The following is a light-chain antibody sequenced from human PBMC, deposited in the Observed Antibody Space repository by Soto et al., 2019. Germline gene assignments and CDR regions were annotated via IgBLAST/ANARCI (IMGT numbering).Light chain of an antibody. V-gene: IGLV2-14*01. Sequence: QSVLTQPASVSGSPGQSITISCTGSSNDIGAYKYVSWYQQYPGKAPKLLIYYVDHRPSGVSSRFSGSKSGNTASLTISGLQAEDEGDYYCCSYADGSIYFFGTGTKVTVL. CDR2: YVD. CDR3: CSYADGSIYF. J-gene: IGLJ1*01. CDR1: SNDIGAYKY.